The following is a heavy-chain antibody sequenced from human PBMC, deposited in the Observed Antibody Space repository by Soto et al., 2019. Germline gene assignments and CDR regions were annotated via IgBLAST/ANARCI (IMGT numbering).Heavy chain of an antibody. Sequence: QVQLVQSGAEEKKPGASVKVSCKASGYTFTSYAMHWVRQAPGQRLEWMGWINAGNGNTKYAQKFQGIVTMTRDTSASTAYMELSSLRSEDTAVYYCARSIVVVTALDYWGQGTLVTVSS. J-gene: IGHJ4*02. CDR2: INAGNGNT. D-gene: IGHD2-21*02. V-gene: IGHV1-3*05. CDR1: GYTFTSYA. CDR3: ARSIVVVTALDY.